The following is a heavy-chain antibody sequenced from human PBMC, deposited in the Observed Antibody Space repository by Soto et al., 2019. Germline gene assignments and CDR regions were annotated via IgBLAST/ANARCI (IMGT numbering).Heavy chain of an antibody. V-gene: IGHV3-33*01. CDR3: ARNREHSGSGWFFYGMDV. J-gene: IGHJ6*02. Sequence: QVQLVESGGGVVQPGRSLRLSCAASGFTFSAFGMHWVRQAPGKGLEWVAVIWSDGDDKYYAESVKGRFTISRDKSKNTLYLLMSSLRADDTAVYYCARNREHSGSGWFFYGMDVWGQGTTVTVSS. CDR1: GFTFSAFG. D-gene: IGHD6-19*01. CDR2: IWSDGDDK.